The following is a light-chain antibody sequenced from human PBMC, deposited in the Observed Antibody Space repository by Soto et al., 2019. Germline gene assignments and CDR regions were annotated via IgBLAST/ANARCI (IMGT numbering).Light chain of an antibody. CDR2: EVS. CDR1: SSDIGAYDH. J-gene: IGLJ1*01. CDR3: SSYTSSSTRV. V-gene: IGLV2-14*03. Sequence: QSVLAQPASVSGSPGRSLAISCTGTSSDIGAYDHVSWNQQSPYKPPKRKIYEVSHRPSGVSDRFSGSKSVNTATLTIFRLQAEDEADYYCSSYTSSSTRVFGTGTKVTVL.